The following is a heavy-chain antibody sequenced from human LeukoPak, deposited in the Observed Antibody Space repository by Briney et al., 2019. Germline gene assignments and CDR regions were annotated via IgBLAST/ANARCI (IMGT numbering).Heavy chain of an antibody. D-gene: IGHD3-22*01. CDR2: ISSSGSTI. J-gene: IGHJ4*02. CDR3: ARDDYYDSSGHHFDY. Sequence: GGSLRLCCAASGFTFSDYYMSWIRQAPGKGLEWVSYISSSGSTIYYADSVKGRFTISRDNAKNSLYLQMNSLRAEDTAVYYCARDDYYDSSGHHFDYWGQGTLVTVSS. V-gene: IGHV3-11*04. CDR1: GFTFSDYY.